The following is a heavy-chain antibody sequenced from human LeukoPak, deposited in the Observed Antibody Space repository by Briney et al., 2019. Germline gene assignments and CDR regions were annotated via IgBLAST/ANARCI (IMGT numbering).Heavy chain of an antibody. CDR2: IYTSGST. D-gene: IGHD3-16*02. CDR1: GGSISSYY. J-gene: IGHJ3*02. Sequence: PSETLSLTCTVSGGSISSYYWSWIRQPPGKGLEWIGRIYTSGSTNYNPSLKSRVTMSVDTSKNQFSLKLSSVTAADTAVYYCARDFYDYVWGSYRSAFDIWGQGTMVTVSS. V-gene: IGHV4-4*07. CDR3: ARDFYDYVWGSYRSAFDI.